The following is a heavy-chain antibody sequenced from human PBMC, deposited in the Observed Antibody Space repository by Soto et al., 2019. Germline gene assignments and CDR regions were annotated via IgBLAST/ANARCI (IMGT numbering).Heavy chain of an antibody. V-gene: IGHV3-9*01. CDR3: AKDIGLRDDY. CDR1: GFTFDDYA. D-gene: IGHD5-18*01. CDR2: ISWNSGSI. Sequence: GGSLRLSCAASGFTFDDYAMHWVRQAPGKGLEWVSGISWNSGSIGYADSVKGRFTISRDNAKNSLYLQMSSLRAEDTALYYCAKDIGLRDDYWGQGTLVTVSS. J-gene: IGHJ4*02.